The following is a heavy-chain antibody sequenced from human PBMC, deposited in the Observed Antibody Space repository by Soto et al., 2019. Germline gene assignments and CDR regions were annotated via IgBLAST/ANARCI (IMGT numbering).Heavy chain of an antibody. CDR3: ARGGRGYSSAPRYYFDY. V-gene: IGHV1-69*01. CDR2: IIPIFATV. D-gene: IGHD5-18*01. Sequence: QVQLVQSGSEVKKPGSSVKVSCKASGGSFSSNPISWVRQAPGQGLEWMAGIIPIFATVHYAQKFQGRVTITADESTSTAYVELTSLRSEDTAVYFCARGGRGYSSAPRYYFDYWGQGTLVTVS. CDR1: GGSFSSNP. J-gene: IGHJ4*02.